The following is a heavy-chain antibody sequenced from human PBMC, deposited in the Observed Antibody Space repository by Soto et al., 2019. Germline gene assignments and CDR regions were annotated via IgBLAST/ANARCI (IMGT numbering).Heavy chain of an antibody. D-gene: IGHD4-17*01. V-gene: IGHV1-18*01. CDR2: INAYNGNT. CDR1: GYTFTNYG. CDR3: GGGGGGDYAFEY. Sequence: QVQLMQSGAEVKKPGASVKVSCKASGYTFTNYGFSWVRQAPGQGLEWMGWINAYNGNTNYAQKFQGRVTVTTDTSTSTANMEVRSLRSDDPAGYYWGGGGGGDYAFEYWGRGTLVTVSS. J-gene: IGHJ4*02.